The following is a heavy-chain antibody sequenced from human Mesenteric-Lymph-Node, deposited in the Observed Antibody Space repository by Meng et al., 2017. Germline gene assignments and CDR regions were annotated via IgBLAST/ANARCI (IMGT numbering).Heavy chain of an antibody. CDR1: GLTVSRKY. CDR2: MYSGGTT. V-gene: IGHV3-66*01. J-gene: IGHJ4*02. D-gene: IGHD2-21*01. Sequence: EGQLVEAGGGLVQPGGALRLAWAASGLTVSRKYMSWVRQAPGKGLEWVSLMYSGGTTSYADSVKGRFTILRDNSKNTLYLQMNNLRAEDTAIYYCASRDIYSFDFWGQGTLVTVSS. CDR3: ASRDIYSFDF.